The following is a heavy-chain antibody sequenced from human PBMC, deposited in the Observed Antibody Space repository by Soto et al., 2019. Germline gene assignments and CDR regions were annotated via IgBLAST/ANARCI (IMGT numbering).Heavy chain of an antibody. CDR1: GGSISGYY. J-gene: IGHJ4*02. V-gene: IGHV4-59*01. CDR3: ARGSAAGTKSPFDY. CDR2: IHYSGST. Sequence: VQLQESGPGLVKPSETLSLTCTVSGGSISGYYWSWIRQSPGKGLEWIGYIHYSGSTNYNPSLKSRVTISVDTSKNQLSLKLSSVTAADTAVYYCARGSAAGTKSPFDYWGQGTLVTVYS. D-gene: IGHD6-13*01.